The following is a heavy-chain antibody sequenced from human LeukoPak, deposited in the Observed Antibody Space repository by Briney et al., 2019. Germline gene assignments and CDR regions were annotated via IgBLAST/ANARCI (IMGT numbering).Heavy chain of an antibody. CDR2: ISSNGGST. Sequence: GGSLRLSCAASGFTFSSYAMHWVRHAPGKGLEYVSSISSNGGSTYYANSVKGRFTISRDNSKNTLYLQMGSLRAEDMAVYYCARAYGDYVDDAFDIWGQGTMVTVSS. CDR3: ARAYGDYVDDAFDI. J-gene: IGHJ3*02. D-gene: IGHD4-17*01. V-gene: IGHV3-64*01. CDR1: GFTFSSYA.